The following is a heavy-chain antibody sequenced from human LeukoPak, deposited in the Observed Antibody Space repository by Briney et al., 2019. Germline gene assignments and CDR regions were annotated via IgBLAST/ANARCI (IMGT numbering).Heavy chain of an antibody. CDR2: ISGSGAGA. CDR3: AKGSLGYCTSTCYYFDC. D-gene: IGHD2-2*01. CDR1: GFTFSSDA. J-gene: IGHJ4*02. V-gene: IGHV3-23*01. Sequence: GGSLRLSCAASGFTFSSDAMSWVRQAPGRGLERVSSISGSGAGAYYADSVRGRFTISRDNSKNTLYLQMNSLRAEDMSVYYCAKGSLGYCTSTCYYFDCWGQGTLVAVSS.